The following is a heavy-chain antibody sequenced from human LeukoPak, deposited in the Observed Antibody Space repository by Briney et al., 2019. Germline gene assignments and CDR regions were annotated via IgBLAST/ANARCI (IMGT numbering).Heavy chain of an antibody. CDR3: AREDRYCSGGSCYS. D-gene: IGHD2-15*01. J-gene: IGHJ4*02. CDR2: IYYSGDT. V-gene: IGHV4-59*01. Sequence: SETLSLTCTVSGGSISGYSWSWIRQSPGGGLEWVGYIYYSGDTAYNPSLRSRVTMSVDTSKNQLSLQLSSMTTADTAVYYCAREDRYCSGGSCYSWGQGTLVTVSS. CDR1: GGSISGYS.